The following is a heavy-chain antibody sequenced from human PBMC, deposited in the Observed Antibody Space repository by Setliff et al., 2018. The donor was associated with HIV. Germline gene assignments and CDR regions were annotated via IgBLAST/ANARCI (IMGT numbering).Heavy chain of an antibody. CDR3: AKDGDYGGNNIDAFDI. CDR2: ISGSDDNT. D-gene: IGHD4-17*01. J-gene: IGHJ3*02. CDR1: GFTFSTYA. Sequence: LRLSCVASGFTFSTYAMSWVRQAPGKGLEWVSTISGSDDNTYYADSVKGRFTISRDNSKNTLYLQMNSLRAEDSALYYCAKDGDYGGNNIDAFDIWGQGTMVT. V-gene: IGHV3-23*01.